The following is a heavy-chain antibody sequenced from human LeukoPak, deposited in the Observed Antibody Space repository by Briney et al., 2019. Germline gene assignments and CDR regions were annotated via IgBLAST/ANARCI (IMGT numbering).Heavy chain of an antibody. J-gene: IGHJ4*02. CDR1: GYTFTSYY. V-gene: IGHV1-46*01. D-gene: IGHD6-19*01. CDR3: ASEQWPVPFDY. CDR2: INPSGGST. Sequence: ASVKVSCKASGYTFTSYYMHWVRQAPGRGLEWMGIINPSGGSTSYAQKFQGRVTMTRDTSTSTVYMELSSLRSEDTAVYYCASEQWPVPFDYWGQGTLVTVSS.